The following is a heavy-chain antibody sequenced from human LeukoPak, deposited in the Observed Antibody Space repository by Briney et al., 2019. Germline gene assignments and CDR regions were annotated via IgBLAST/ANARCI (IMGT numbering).Heavy chain of an antibody. V-gene: IGHV3-23*01. CDR2: ISSSGGTI. D-gene: IGHD3-3*01. CDR1: GYNFSTYA. CDR3: ASDYFWSAH. Sequence: GGSLRLSCGASGYNFSTYAMHWVRHAPGKALECVSFISSSGGTIYCVDSVKGRFTITRDNSKSTLYLQLNSLRAEDTAVYYCASDYFWSAHGGQGTLVIVSS. J-gene: IGHJ4*02.